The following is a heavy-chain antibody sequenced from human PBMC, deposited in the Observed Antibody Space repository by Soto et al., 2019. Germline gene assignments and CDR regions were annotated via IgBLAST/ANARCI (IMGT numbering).Heavy chain of an antibody. V-gene: IGHV4-39*01. Sequence: QLQLQESGPGLVKPSETLSLTCTVSGGSISSSSYYWGWIRQPPGKGLEWIGSIYYSGSTYYNPSLKSRVTISVDTSKNQFSLKLSSVTAADTAVYYCAEAPGLEYYYMDVWGKGTTVTVSS. CDR2: IYYSGST. CDR1: GGSISSSSYY. CDR3: AEAPGLEYYYMDV. J-gene: IGHJ6*03. D-gene: IGHD6-6*01.